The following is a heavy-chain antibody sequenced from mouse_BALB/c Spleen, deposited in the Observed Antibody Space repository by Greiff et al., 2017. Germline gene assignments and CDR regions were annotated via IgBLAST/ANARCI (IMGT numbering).Heavy chain of an antibody. D-gene: IGHD2-2*01. CDR3: ARGMGLVDY. Sequence: QVQLQQSGAELAKPGASVKMSCKASGYTFTSYWMHWVKQRPGQGLEWIGYINPSTGYTEYNQKFKDKATLTADKSSSTAYMQLSSLTSEDSAVYYCARGMGLVDYWGQGTTLTVSS. CDR2: INPSTGYT. J-gene: IGHJ2*01. CDR1: GYTFTSYW. V-gene: IGHV1-7*01.